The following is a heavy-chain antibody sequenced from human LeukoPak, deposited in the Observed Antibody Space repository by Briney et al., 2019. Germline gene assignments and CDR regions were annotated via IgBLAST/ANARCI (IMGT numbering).Heavy chain of an antibody. CDR3: ARRLEWERIRDAAFDI. CDR2: ISSSSSYI. J-gene: IGHJ3*02. D-gene: IGHD1-26*01. Sequence: GGSLGLSCAASGFTLSSYTMNWVRQAPGKGLKWVSSISSSSSYIYYADSVKGRFTISRDNAKKSLYLQMNSLRAEDTAVYYCARRLEWERIRDAAFDIWGQGTMVTVSS. CDR1: GFTLSSYT. V-gene: IGHV3-21*01.